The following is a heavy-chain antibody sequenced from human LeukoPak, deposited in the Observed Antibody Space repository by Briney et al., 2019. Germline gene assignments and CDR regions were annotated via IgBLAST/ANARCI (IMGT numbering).Heavy chain of an antibody. CDR3: ARSNFVGTDYYYYMDV. D-gene: IGHD1-1*01. J-gene: IGHJ6*03. CDR1: GYSISSGYY. V-gene: IGHV4-38-2*02. Sequence: SETLSLTCTVSGYSISSGYYWGWIRQPPGKGLEWIGSIYHSGSTYYNPSLKSRVTISVDTSKNQFSLKLSSVTAADTAVYYCARSNFVGTDYYYYMDVWGKGTTVTVSS. CDR2: IYHSGST.